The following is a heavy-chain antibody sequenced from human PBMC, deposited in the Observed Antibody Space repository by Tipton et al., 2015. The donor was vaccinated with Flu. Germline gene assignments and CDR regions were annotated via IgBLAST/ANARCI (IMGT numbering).Heavy chain of an antibody. CDR3: ARDVAAAAGTPAYYFDY. J-gene: IGHJ4*02. Sequence: QSGAEVKKPGASVKVSCKASGYTFTSYYMHWVRQAPGQGLEWMGIINPSGGSTSYAQKFQGRVTMTRDTSTSTVYMELSSLRSEDTAVYYCARDVAAAAGTPAYYFDYWGQGTLVTVSS. CDR2: INPSGGST. V-gene: IGHV1-46*01. CDR1: GYTFTSYY. D-gene: IGHD6-13*01.